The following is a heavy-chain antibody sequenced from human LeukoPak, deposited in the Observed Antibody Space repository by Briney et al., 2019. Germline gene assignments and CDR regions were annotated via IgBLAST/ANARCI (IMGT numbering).Heavy chain of an antibody. V-gene: IGHV3-66*01. CDR2: MYSDGNT. D-gene: IGHD1-1*01. CDR1: GFNVNNNY. Sequence: GGSLRLSCAVSGFNVNNNYMSWVRQAPGRGLEWLSVMYSDGNTFYAGSVKGRFTVSRDNSKNTLYLQLHRLRAEDTAVYYCARDLFTTEAFDTWGQGTMVTVSS. CDR3: ARDLFTTEAFDT. J-gene: IGHJ3*02.